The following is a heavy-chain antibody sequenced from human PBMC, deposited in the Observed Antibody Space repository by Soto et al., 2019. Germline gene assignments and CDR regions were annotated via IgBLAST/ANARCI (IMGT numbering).Heavy chain of an antibody. J-gene: IGHJ5*02. CDR1: GGSFSGYY. D-gene: IGHD2-2*01. CDR2: INHSGST. Sequence: SETLSLTCAVYGGSFSGYYWSWIRQPPGKGLEWIGEINHSGSTNYNPSLKSRVTISVDTSKNQFSLKLSSVTAADTAVYYCARQRIVVVPAAMLNWFDPWGQGTLVTVSS. CDR3: ARQRIVVVPAAMLNWFDP. V-gene: IGHV4-34*01.